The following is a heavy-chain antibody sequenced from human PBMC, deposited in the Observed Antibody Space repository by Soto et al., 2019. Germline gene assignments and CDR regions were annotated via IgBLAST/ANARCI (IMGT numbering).Heavy chain of an antibody. V-gene: IGHV4-34*01. CDR3: ARGRAEAGTWLSWFDP. J-gene: IGHJ5*02. Sequence: PSETLSLTCAVYGGSFSGYYWSWIRQPPGKGLEWIGEINHSGSTNYNPSLKSRVTISVDTSKNQFSLKLGSVTAADTAVYYCARGRAEAGTWLSWFDPWGQGTLVTVSS. CDR1: GGSFSGYY. D-gene: IGHD6-13*01. CDR2: INHSGST.